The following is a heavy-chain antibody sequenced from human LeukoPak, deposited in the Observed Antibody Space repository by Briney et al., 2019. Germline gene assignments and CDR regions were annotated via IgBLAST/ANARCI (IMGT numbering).Heavy chain of an antibody. Sequence: PGESLRTSWEGCYDIFTVSGSNGVRQMPGKGLEWMGRIDPSDSYTNYSPSFQGHVTISVDTSIATAYLQWSSLRAADTAMYYCVRQGTHIAAAGIDYWGQGTLVTVSS. D-gene: IGHD6-13*01. J-gene: IGHJ4*02. CDR3: VRQGTHIAAAGIDY. CDR2: IDPSDSYT. CDR1: YDIFTVSG. V-gene: IGHV5-10-1*01.